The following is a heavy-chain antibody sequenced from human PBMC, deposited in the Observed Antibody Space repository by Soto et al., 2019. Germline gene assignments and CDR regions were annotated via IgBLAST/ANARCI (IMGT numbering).Heavy chain of an antibody. J-gene: IGHJ3*02. Sequence: SETLSLTCTVSGGSISSSSYYWGWIRQPPGKGLEWIGSIYYSGSTYYNPSLKSRVTISVDTSKNQFSLKLSSVTAADTAVYYCARIRYCSSTSCPRGRAFDIWGQGTMVTVSS. CDR1: GGSISSSSYY. D-gene: IGHD2-2*01. CDR2: IYYSGST. V-gene: IGHV4-39*01. CDR3: ARIRYCSSTSCPRGRAFDI.